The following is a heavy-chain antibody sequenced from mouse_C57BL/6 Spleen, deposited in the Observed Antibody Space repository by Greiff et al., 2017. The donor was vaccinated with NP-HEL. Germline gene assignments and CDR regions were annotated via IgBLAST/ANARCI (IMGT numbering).Heavy chain of an antibody. D-gene: IGHD1-1*01. CDR3: ARDADYYGSRFAY. CDR1: GYSITSGYY. V-gene: IGHV3-6*01. J-gene: IGHJ3*01. Sequence: EVQLQESGPGLVKPSQSLSLTCSVTGYSITSGYYWNWIRQFPGNKLEWMGYISYDGSNNYNPSLKNRISITRDTSKNQFFLKLNSVTTEDTATYYCARDADYYGSRFAYWGQGTLVTVSA. CDR2: ISYDGSN.